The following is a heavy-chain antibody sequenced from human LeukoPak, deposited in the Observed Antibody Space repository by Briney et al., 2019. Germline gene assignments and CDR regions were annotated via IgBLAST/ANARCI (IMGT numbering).Heavy chain of an antibody. Sequence: GGSLRLSCAGSGFTFSRYAMGWVRQAPGKGLEWVAVISYDGSNEYYAESVKGRFTISRDSSENTLYLEMNSLRVEDTAVYYCARVGYYSSGPFSYFDYWGQGTLVTVSS. D-gene: IGHD3-10*01. J-gene: IGHJ4*02. CDR1: GFTFSRYA. V-gene: IGHV3-30-3*01. CDR3: ARVGYYSSGPFSYFDY. CDR2: ISYDGSNE.